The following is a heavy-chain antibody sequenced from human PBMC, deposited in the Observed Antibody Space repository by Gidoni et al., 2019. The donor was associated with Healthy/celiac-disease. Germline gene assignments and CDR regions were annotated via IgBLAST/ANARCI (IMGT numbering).Heavy chain of an antibody. Sequence: QVQLVQSGAEVKKPGSSVKVSCKASGGTFSSYAISWVRQAPGQGLEWMGRIIPILGIANYAQKLQGRVTITADKSTSTAYMELSSLRSEDTAVYYCARAYCSGGSCYDYYYYMDVWGKGTTVTVSS. V-gene: IGHV1-69*04. D-gene: IGHD2-15*01. CDR2: IIPILGIA. CDR1: GGTFSSYA. J-gene: IGHJ6*03. CDR3: ARAYCSGGSCYDYYYYMDV.